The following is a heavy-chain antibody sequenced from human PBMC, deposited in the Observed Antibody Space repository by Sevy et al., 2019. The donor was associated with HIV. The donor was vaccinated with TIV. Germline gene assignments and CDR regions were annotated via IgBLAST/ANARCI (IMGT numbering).Heavy chain of an antibody. J-gene: IGHJ5*02. Sequence: GESLKTSCAASGFTFNFHGMHWVRQAPGKGLEWVAFIWHDGSNKYMADSVKGRFTISRDNSKNTLFLQMNSLTVEDKAVYYCARETDNSARWLDPWGQGTLVTVSS. CDR1: GFTFNFHG. V-gene: IGHV3-30*02. D-gene: IGHD4-4*01. CDR3: ARETDNSARWLDP. CDR2: IWHDGSNK.